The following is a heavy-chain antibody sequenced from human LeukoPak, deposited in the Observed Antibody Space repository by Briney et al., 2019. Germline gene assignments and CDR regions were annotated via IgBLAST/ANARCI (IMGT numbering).Heavy chain of an antibody. V-gene: IGHV1-2*02. CDR2: INPNSGGT. CDR1: GYTFTGYY. CDR3: AREPPYYYYGSGSYYRVWFDP. Sequence: ASVKVSCKASGYTFTGYYMHWVRQAPGQGLEWMGWINPNSGGTNYAQKFQGRVTMTRDTSISTAYMELSRLRSDDTAVYYCAREPPYYYYGSGSYYRVWFDPWGQGTLVTVSS. J-gene: IGHJ5*02. D-gene: IGHD3-10*01.